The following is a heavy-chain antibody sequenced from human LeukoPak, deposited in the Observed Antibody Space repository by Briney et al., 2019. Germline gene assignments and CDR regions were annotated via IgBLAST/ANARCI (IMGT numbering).Heavy chain of an antibody. D-gene: IGHD3-10*01. Sequence: GGSLRLSCAASAFTFSSCGMHWVRQAPGKGLEWVSFIRFDGSSQYYADSVTGRFTISRDNSKNTLYLQMSSLRAEDTAVYYCAKDRAGKYYYLEVWGKGTTVTVSS. CDR1: AFTFSSCG. V-gene: IGHV3-30*02. CDR3: AKDRAGKYYYLEV. J-gene: IGHJ6*03. CDR2: IRFDGSSQ.